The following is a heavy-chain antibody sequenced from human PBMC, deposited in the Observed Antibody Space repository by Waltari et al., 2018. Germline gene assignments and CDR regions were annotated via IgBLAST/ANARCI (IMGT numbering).Heavy chain of an antibody. D-gene: IGHD6-13*01. J-gene: IGHJ5*02. CDR2: IILVFGTA. V-gene: IGHV1-69*05. Sequence: QVQLVQSVAEVKKPGSSVKVSCKASGGTFSSYAINWVRQAPGQGLEWMGGIILVFGTANYGQRFQGRVTITTEESTSTAYMELSSLKPEDTAVYYCTRVTGGSWEGGFDPWGQGTLVTVSS. CDR1: GGTFSSYA. CDR3: TRVTGGSWEGGFDP.